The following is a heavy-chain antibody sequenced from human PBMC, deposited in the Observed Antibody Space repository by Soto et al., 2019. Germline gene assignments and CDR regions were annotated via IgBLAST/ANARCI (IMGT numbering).Heavy chain of an antibody. J-gene: IGHJ4*02. CDR1: GGSISSGGYY. CDR3: AREGYCSGGSCYFDY. V-gene: IGHV4-31*02. CDR2: IYYSGST. D-gene: IGHD2-15*01. Sequence: PSETLSLTCTVSGGSISSGGYYWSWIRQHPGKGLEWIGYIYYSGSTHYNPSLKSRVTISVDTSKNQFSLKLSSVTAADTAVYYRAREGYCSGGSCYFDYWGQGTLVTVSS.